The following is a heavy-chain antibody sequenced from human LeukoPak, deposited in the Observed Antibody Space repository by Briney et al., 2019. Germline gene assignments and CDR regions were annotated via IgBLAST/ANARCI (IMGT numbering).Heavy chain of an antibody. V-gene: IGHV3-74*01. D-gene: IGHD6-13*01. CDR2: LSTDGSST. CDR3: ARVGSSWYQPVYR. Sequence: GGSLRLSCAASGFTFSSYWMHWVRQAPGQGLVWLSRLSTDGSSTDYADSVKGRFTISRDNAKNTLYLQMNSLRAEDTAVYYCARVGSSWYQPVYRWGQGTLVTVSS. J-gene: IGHJ4*02. CDR1: GFTFSSYW.